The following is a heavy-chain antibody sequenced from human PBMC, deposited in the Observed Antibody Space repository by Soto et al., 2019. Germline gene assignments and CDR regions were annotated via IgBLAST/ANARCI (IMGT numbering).Heavy chain of an antibody. Sequence: QVQLQESGPGLVKPSQTLSLTCTVSGGSISSGGYYWSWIRQHPGKGLEWIGYIYYSRSTCYNPSLARRLTIPADTSNNHFSRKLSSVTAADTPVYYWARTPLLWGKGTLVTVSS. CDR1: GGSISSGGYY. J-gene: IGHJ4*02. CDR2: IYYSRST. V-gene: IGHV4-31*03. CDR3: ARTPLL.